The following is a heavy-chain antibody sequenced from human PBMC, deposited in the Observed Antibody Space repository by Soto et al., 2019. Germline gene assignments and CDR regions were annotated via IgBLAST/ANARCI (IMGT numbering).Heavy chain of an antibody. CDR3: ARNHGGGLRDNYGMDV. CDR2: IIPIFGTA. D-gene: IGHD2-8*01. V-gene: IGHV1-69*13. Sequence: ASVKVSCKASGGTFSSYGISWVRQAPGQGLEWMGGIIPIFGTANYAQKFQGRVTITADESTSTAYMELSSLRSEDTAVYYCARNHGGGLRDNYGMDVWGQGTTVTVSS. J-gene: IGHJ6*02. CDR1: GGTFSSYG.